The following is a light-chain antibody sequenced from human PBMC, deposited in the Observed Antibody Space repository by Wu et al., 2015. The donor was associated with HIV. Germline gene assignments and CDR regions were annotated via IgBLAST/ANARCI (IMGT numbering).Light chain of an antibody. J-gene: IGKJ2*01. Sequence: EIVLTQSPGTLSLSPGERATLSCRASQSVSSSYLVWYQQKPGQAPRLLIYGASSRATGIPDRFSGSGSGTDFTLTISRLEPEDFAVYYCQQYDSSSYTFGRGTKLEIK. V-gene: IGKV3-20*01. CDR3: QQYDSSSYT. CDR2: GAS. CDR1: QSVSSSY.